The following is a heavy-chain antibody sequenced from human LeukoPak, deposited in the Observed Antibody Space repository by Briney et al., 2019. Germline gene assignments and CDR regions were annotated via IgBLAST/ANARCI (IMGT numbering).Heavy chain of an antibody. J-gene: IGHJ4*02. CDR2: IYYSGST. V-gene: IGHV4-59*01. Sequence: SETLSLTCTVSGGSISSYYWSWIRRPPGKGLEWIGYIYYSGSTNYNPSLKSRVTISVDTSKNQFSLKLSSVTAADTAVYYCARGRPNCSSTSCYTNYWGQGTLVTVSS. CDR1: GGSISSYY. D-gene: IGHD2-2*02. CDR3: ARGRPNCSSTSCYTNY.